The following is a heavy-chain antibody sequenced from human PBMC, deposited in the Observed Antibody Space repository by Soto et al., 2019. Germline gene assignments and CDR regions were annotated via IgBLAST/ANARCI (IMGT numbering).Heavy chain of an antibody. V-gene: IGHV3-30*03. Sequence: QVQLVESGGGVVQPGRSLRLSCAASGFTFSSYDMHWVRQAPGKGLEWVVVISYDGSNKYYADSVKGRFTISRDNSKNKLYLQMNSLRTEDTTVYYCARGFGSGSLYGMDVWGQGTTVTVSS. J-gene: IGHJ6*02. D-gene: IGHD3-10*01. CDR2: ISYDGSNK. CDR1: GFTFSSYD. CDR3: ARGFGSGSLYGMDV.